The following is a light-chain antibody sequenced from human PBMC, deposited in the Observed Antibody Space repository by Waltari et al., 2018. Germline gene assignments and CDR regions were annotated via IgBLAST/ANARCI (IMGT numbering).Light chain of an antibody. V-gene: IGKV3-20*01. Sequence: EIVLTQSPGTLSLSPGARATLPCRASQSVSSSYLDWYQQKPGQAPRLLIYGASSRATGIPDRFSGSGSGTDFTLTISRLEPEDFAVYYCQQYGRSPLTFGGGTKVEIK. J-gene: IGKJ4*01. CDR2: GAS. CDR3: QQYGRSPLT. CDR1: QSVSSSY.